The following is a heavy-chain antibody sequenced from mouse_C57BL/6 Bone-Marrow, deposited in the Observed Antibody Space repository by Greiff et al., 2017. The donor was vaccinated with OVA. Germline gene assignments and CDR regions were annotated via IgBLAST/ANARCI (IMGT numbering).Heavy chain of an antibody. CDR3: ARTPLDYYCSSGAFYYAMDY. CDR1: GYAFTNYL. J-gene: IGHJ4*01. Sequence: QVQLQQSGAELVRPGTSVKVSCKASGYAFTNYLIEWVKQRPGQGLEWIGVLNPGSGGTNYNEKFKGKATLTADTSSSTAYMQLSSLTSEDSAVYFCARTPLDYYCSSGAFYYAMDYWGQGTSVTVSS. V-gene: IGHV1-54*01. CDR2: LNPGSGGT. D-gene: IGHD1-1*01.